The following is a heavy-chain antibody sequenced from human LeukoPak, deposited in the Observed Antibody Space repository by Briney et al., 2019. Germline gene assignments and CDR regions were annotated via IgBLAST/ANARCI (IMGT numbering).Heavy chain of an antibody. Sequence: GGSLRLSCAASGFTFRSYGMHWVRQAPGKGLEWVAFIRNDGSNKYYADSVKGRFTISRDNAKNSLYLQMNSLRAEDTAVYYCARESSSGWYYYYYYGMDVWGQGTTVTVSS. J-gene: IGHJ6*02. CDR3: ARESSSGWYYYYYYGMDV. CDR1: GFTFRSYG. D-gene: IGHD6-19*01. V-gene: IGHV3-30*02. CDR2: IRNDGSNK.